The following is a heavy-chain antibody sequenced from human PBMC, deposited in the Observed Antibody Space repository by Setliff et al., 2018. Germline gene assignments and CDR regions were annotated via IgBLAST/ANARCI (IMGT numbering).Heavy chain of an antibody. Sequence: GASVKVSCKASGGTFSSYAIDWVRQAPGQGLEWMGGIIPMFGTTNYAQRFRGRVTITADDSTSTAYMELSSLRSEDTAVYYCAREGVDSRSSTDYRYYMDVWGKGTTVTVSS. CDR3: AREGVDSRSSTDYRYYMDV. CDR2: IIPMFGTT. V-gene: IGHV1-69*13. J-gene: IGHJ6*03. CDR1: GGTFSSYA. D-gene: IGHD6-6*01.